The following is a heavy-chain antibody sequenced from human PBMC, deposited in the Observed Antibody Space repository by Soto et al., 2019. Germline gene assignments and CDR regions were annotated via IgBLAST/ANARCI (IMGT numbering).Heavy chain of an antibody. Sequence: LRLSCAASGFTFSSYSMNWVRQAPGKGLEWVSSISSSSSYIYYADSVKGRFTISRDNAKNSLYLQMNSLRAEDTAVYYCAREDIVVVPAATDYGMDVWGQGTTVTVSS. CDR2: ISSSSSYI. V-gene: IGHV3-21*01. D-gene: IGHD2-2*01. J-gene: IGHJ6*02. CDR1: GFTFSSYS. CDR3: AREDIVVVPAATDYGMDV.